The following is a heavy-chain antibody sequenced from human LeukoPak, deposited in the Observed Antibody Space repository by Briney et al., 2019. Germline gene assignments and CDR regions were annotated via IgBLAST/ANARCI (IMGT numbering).Heavy chain of an antibody. CDR2: IGTSGDT. D-gene: IGHD6-13*01. Sequence: PGGSLRLSCAASGFTFSSYDMHWVRQDIGKGLEWVSAIGTSGDTYYPGSVKGRFTISRENAKNSLYLQMNSLRVGDTAVYYCARGDGSSWYLSGMDVWGQGTTVTVSS. CDR1: GFTFSSYD. J-gene: IGHJ6*02. CDR3: ARGDGSSWYLSGMDV. V-gene: IGHV3-13*01.